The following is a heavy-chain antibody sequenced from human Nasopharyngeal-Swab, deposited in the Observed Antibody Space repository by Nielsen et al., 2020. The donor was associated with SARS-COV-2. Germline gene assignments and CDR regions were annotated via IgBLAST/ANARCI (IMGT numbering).Heavy chain of an antibody. CDR1: GYTLTVLP. D-gene: IGHD3-3*01. CDR3: ASEGSGVFGVVIYAFDI. V-gene: IGHV1-24*01. Sequence: ASVKVSCKVSGYTLTVLPIHWVRQAPGKGLEWMGTVVPEDGEPIYAQNFQGRVTMTEDNSTYTAYLELSSLRSEDTAVSYCASEGSGVFGVVIYAFDIWGPGTLVTVSS. CDR2: VVPEDGEP. J-gene: IGHJ3*02.